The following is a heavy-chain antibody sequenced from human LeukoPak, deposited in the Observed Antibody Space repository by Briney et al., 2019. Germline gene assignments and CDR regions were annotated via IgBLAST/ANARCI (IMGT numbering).Heavy chain of an antibody. Sequence: ASVKVSCKASGYTFTSYGISWVRQAPGQGLEWMGWISAYNGNTNYAQKLQGRVTMTPDTSTSTAYMELRSLRSDDTAVYYCAGSFGSGWSPYYFDYWGQGTLVTVSS. CDR1: GYTFTSYG. V-gene: IGHV1-18*01. CDR3: AGSFGSGWSPYYFDY. J-gene: IGHJ4*02. CDR2: ISAYNGNT. D-gene: IGHD6-19*01.